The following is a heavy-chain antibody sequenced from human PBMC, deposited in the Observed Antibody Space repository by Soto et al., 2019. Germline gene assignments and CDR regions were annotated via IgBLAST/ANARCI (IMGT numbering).Heavy chain of an antibody. J-gene: IGHJ5*02. CDR3: ARVKGSGYHNWFDP. D-gene: IGHD3-22*01. V-gene: IGHV1-18*01. CDR1: GYTFTSYG. CDR2: ISAYNGNT. Sequence: RASVKVSCKASGYTFTSYGISWVRQAPGQGLEWMGWISAYNGNTNYAQKLQGRVTMTTDTSTGTAYMELRSLRSDDTAVYYCARVKGSGYHNWFDPWGQGTLVTVSS.